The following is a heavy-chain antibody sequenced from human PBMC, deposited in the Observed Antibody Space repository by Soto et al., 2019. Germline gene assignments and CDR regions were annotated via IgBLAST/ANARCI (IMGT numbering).Heavy chain of an antibody. CDR3: AIVRFVLMAEGAFDI. V-gene: IGHV1-2*02. D-gene: IGHD2-8*01. J-gene: IGHJ3*02. CDR1: GYTFTGYY. CDR2: INPNSGGT. Sequence: GASVKVSCKASGYTFTGYYMHWVRQAPGQGLEWMGWINPNSGGTNYAQKFQGRVTMTRDTSISTAYMELSRLRSDDTAVYYCAIVRFVLMAEGAFDIWGQGTMVTV.